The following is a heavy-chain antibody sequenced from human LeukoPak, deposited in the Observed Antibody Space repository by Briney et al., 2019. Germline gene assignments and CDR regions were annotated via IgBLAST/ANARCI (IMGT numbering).Heavy chain of an antibody. V-gene: IGHV3-11*04. CDR1: GFTFSDYY. CDR2: ISSSGSTI. CDR3: AKDTRIAAAQSDAFDI. J-gene: IGHJ3*02. D-gene: IGHD6-13*01. Sequence: GGSLRLSCVASGFTFSDYYMSWIRQAPGKGLEWVSYISSSGSTIYYADSVKGRFTISRDNAKNSLYLQMNSLRAEDTAVYYCAKDTRIAAAQSDAFDIWGQGTMVTVSS.